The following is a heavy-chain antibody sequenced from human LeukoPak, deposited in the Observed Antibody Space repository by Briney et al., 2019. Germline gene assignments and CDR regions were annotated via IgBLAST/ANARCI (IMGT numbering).Heavy chain of an antibody. D-gene: IGHD2-8*01. V-gene: IGHV3-53*01. J-gene: IGHJ4*02. CDR2: IYSGGST. CDR1: GFTVSSNY. Sequence: PGGSLRLSCAASGFTVSSNYMSWVRQAPGKGLDWVSVIYSGGSTYYADSVKGRFTISRDNSKNTLYLQMNSLRAEDTAVYYCARDLGYCTNGVCHTRFDYWGQGTLVAVSS. CDR3: ARDLGYCTNGVCHTRFDY.